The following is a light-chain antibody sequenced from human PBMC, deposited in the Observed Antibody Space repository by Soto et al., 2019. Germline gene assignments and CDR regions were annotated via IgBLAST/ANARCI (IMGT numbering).Light chain of an antibody. CDR2: GAS. J-gene: IGKJ1*01. CDR3: QQYVRSPWT. Sequence: EIVLTQSPGTLSLSPGERATLSCRASQSVSNNYLAWYQQRPGQAPRLLIYGASSRATGIPDRFSGSGSGTDFTLTISRLEPEDFAVYYCQQYVRSPWTFGQGTKVETK. CDR1: QSVSNNY. V-gene: IGKV3-20*01.